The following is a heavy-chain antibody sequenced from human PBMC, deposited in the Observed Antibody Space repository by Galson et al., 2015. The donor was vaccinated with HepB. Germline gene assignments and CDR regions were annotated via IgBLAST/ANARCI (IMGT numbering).Heavy chain of an antibody. V-gene: IGHV3-7*01. CDR1: GFTFSSYW. J-gene: IGHJ3*02. CDR3: ASERVLRWFGELLTGDAFDI. Sequence: SLRLSCAASGFTFSSYWMSWVRQAPGKGLEWVANIKQDGSEKYYVDSVKGRFTISRDNAKNSLYLQMNSLRAEDTAVYYCASERVLRWFGELLTGDAFDIWGQGTMVTVSS. D-gene: IGHD3-10*01. CDR2: IKQDGSEK.